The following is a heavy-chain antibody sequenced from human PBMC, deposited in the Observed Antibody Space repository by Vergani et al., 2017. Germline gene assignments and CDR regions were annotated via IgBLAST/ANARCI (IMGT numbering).Heavy chain of an antibody. CDR2: IYPGDSDT. D-gene: IGHD3-3*01. V-gene: IGHV5-51*03. CDR3: ASLRLVTIFGVVTDYGMDV. Sequence: EVQLVQSGAEVKKPGESLKISCKGSGYSFTSYWIGWVRQMPGKGLEWMGIIYPGDSDTRYSPSFQGQVTFSADKSISTAYLQWSSLKASDTAMYYCASLRLVTIFGVVTDYGMDVWGQGTTVTVSS. J-gene: IGHJ6*02. CDR1: GYSFTSYW.